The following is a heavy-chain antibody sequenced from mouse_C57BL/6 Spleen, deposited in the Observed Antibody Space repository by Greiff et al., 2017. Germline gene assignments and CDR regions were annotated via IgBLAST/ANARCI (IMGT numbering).Heavy chain of an antibody. V-gene: IGHV1-59*01. Sequence: QVQLQQPGAELVRPGTSVKLSCKASGYTFTSYWMHWVKQRPGQGLEWIGVIDPSDSYTNYNQKFKGKATLTVDTSSSTAYMQLSSLTSEDSAVYYCEGVGPFYYGSSLWYFDVWGTGTTVTVSS. D-gene: IGHD1-1*01. CDR2: IDPSDSYT. CDR3: EGVGPFYYGSSLWYFDV. CDR1: GYTFTSYW. J-gene: IGHJ1*03.